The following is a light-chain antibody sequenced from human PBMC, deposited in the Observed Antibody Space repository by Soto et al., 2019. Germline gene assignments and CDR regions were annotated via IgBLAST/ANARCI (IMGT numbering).Light chain of an antibody. V-gene: IGLV2-11*01. CDR1: SSDVGGHNY. CDR2: SIT. CDR3: CSYAGNYDYV. J-gene: IGLJ1*01. Sequence: LTQPRSVSGSPGQSVTISCTGTSSDVGGHNYVSWYQQHPGKAPKLLISSITKRSSGVPDRFSGSKSGNTASLTISGLQTEDEADYYCCSYAGNYDYVFGTGTKVTVL.